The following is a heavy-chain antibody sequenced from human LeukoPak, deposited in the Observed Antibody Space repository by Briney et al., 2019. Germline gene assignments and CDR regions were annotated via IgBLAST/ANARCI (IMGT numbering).Heavy chain of an antibody. V-gene: IGHV3-74*01. Sequence: GGSLRLSCAASGFTFSSYDMNWVRQAPGKGLVWVSRIDGDGTGTDYADSVKGRFTVSRDNAKNTVYLQMNSLTAEDTSTYYCVRDNWGLDYWGQGTLVTVSS. CDR1: GFTFSSYD. J-gene: IGHJ4*02. CDR2: IDGDGTGT. D-gene: IGHD7-27*01. CDR3: VRDNWGLDY.